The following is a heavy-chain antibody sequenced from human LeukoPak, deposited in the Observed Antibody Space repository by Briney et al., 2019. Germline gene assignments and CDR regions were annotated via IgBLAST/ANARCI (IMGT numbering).Heavy chain of an antibody. CDR1: GYTFTSYY. CDR2: INPSGGST. J-gene: IGHJ5*02. Sequence: ASVKVSCKASGYTFTSYYMHWVRQAPGQGLEWMGIINPSGGSTSYAQKFLGRVIMTTDISTTTAYMELRSLRPDDTAVYYCVRDWEWKAARNLFDPWGQGTRVTISS. CDR3: VRDWEWKAARNLFDP. V-gene: IGHV1-46*01. D-gene: IGHD6-6*01.